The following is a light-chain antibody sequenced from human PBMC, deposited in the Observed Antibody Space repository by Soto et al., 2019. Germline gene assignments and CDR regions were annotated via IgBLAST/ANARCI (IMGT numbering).Light chain of an antibody. J-gene: IGLJ1*01. V-gene: IGLV2-14*01. CDR3: SSYTSSSTPFL. CDR2: DVS. CDR1: SSDVGGYNY. Sequence: QSALTQPASVSGSPGQSIIISCTGTSSDVGGYNYVSWYQQHPGKAPKLMIYDVSNRPSGVSNRFSGSKSGNTASLTISGLQAEDEADYYCSSYTSSSTPFLFGTGTKVTVL.